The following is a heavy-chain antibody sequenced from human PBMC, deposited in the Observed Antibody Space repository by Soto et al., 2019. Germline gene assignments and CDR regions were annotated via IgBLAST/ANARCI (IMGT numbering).Heavy chain of an antibody. J-gene: IGHJ4*02. CDR3: AHRFDWYYSTY. V-gene: IGHV2-5*02. CDR1: GFSLRTSEVG. CDR2: IYWDDDK. D-gene: IGHD3-9*01. Sequence: QITLTESGPTLVKPTQTLTLTCTFSGFSLRTSEVGVGWIRQPPGKALEWLALIYWDDDKRYSPSLKSRLTXPXXTANNPVVLTMTNMDPADTATYYCAHRFDWYYSTYWGRGTVVTVSS.